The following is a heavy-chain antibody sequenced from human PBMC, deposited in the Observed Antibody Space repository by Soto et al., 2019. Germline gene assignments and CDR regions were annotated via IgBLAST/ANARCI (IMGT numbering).Heavy chain of an antibody. Sequence: PGGSLRLSCTASGFSFGDYAMSWFRQAPGKGLEWVGFIRSKPYGGTTEYAASVKGRFTISRDDSKSIAYLQMNSLKTEDTAVYYCTRRASADYYDSSGYYNYWGQGTLVTVSS. CDR2: IRSKPYGGTT. V-gene: IGHV3-49*03. D-gene: IGHD3-22*01. CDR1: GFSFGDYA. J-gene: IGHJ4*02. CDR3: TRRASADYYDSSGYYNY.